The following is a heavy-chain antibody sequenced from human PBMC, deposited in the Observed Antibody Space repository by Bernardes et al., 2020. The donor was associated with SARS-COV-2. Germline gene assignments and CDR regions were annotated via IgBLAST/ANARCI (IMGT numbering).Heavy chain of an antibody. D-gene: IGHD3-10*01. V-gene: IGHV1-3*01. CDR1: GYTFTSYA. J-gene: IGHJ5*02. Sequence: ASVKVSCKASGYTFTSYAMHWVRQAPGQRLEWMGWINAGNGNTKYSQKFQGRVTITRDTSASTAYMELSSLRSEDTAVYYCARCYYGSGSYYYWGHNWFDPWGQGTLVTVSS. CDR3: ARCYYGSGSYYYWGHNWFDP. CDR2: INAGNGNT.